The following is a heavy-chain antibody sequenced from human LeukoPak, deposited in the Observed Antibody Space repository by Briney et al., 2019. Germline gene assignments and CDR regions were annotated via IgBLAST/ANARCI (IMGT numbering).Heavy chain of an antibody. Sequence: SETLSLTCSVSGGSISISSYYWGWIRQPPGKGLEWIGNIYYSGSTYYNPSLKSRVTISVDTSKNQFSLKLSSVTAADTAVYYCARDRPRPPSNSSSWYYYYYYYMDVWGKGTTVTISS. J-gene: IGHJ6*03. CDR2: IYYSGST. CDR3: ARDRPRPPSNSSSWYYYYYYYMDV. V-gene: IGHV4-39*02. CDR1: GGSISISSYY. D-gene: IGHD6-13*01.